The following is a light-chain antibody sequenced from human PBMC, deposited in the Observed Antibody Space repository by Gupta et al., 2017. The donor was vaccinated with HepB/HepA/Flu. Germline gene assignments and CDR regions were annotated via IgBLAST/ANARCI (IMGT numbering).Light chain of an antibody. V-gene: IGLV1-51*01. CDR1: SSNIGNNY. Sequence: QSVLTQPPSVSAAPGQKVTISCSGSSSNIGNNYVSWYQQLPGTAPKLLIYDNNKRPSGIPDRFSGSKSGTSAILGITGLQTGDEADYYCGTWDSGLSAVVFGGGTNQTVL. CDR3: GTWDSGLSAVV. CDR2: DNN. J-gene: IGLJ2*01.